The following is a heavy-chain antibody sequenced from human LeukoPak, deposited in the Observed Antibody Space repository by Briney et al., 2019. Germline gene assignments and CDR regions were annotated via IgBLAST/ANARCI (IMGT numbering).Heavy chain of an antibody. Sequence: PSETLSLTCTVSGGSISNYYWNWIRQPPGKGLEWIGYIYYSGSTNYNPSLKSRVTISVDTSKNQFPLKLSSMTAADTAVYYCARSYCSTTSCVAYYGMDVWGQGTTVTVS. J-gene: IGHJ6*02. CDR1: GGSISNYY. CDR3: ARSYCSTTSCVAYYGMDV. V-gene: IGHV4-59*08. CDR2: IYYSGST. D-gene: IGHD2-2*01.